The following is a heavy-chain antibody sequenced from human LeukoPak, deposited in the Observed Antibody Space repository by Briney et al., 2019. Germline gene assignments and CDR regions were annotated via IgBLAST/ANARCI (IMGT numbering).Heavy chain of an antibody. D-gene: IGHD4-17*01. V-gene: IGHV3-48*04. CDR1: GFTFSSYS. Sequence: GGSLRLSCAASGFTFSSYSMNWVRQAPGKGLEWVSYISISGSTMYYADSVRGRFTISRDNAKNSVHLQMDSLRADDTAVYYCVRDRFDYALDYWGQGALVTVSS. J-gene: IGHJ4*02. CDR2: ISISGSTM. CDR3: VRDRFDYALDY.